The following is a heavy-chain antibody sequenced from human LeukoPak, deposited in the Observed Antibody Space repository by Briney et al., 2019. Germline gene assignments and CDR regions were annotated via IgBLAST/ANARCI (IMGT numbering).Heavy chain of an antibody. Sequence: ASVKVSCKASGYTFTSYGISWVRQAPGQGREWMGWISAYNGNTNYAQKLQGRVTMTNDTSTSTAYMELRSLRSDETAVYYCARSHVDTAMAHFDYWGQGTLVTVSS. J-gene: IGHJ4*02. D-gene: IGHD5-18*01. V-gene: IGHV1-18*01. CDR1: GYTFTSYG. CDR3: ARSHVDTAMAHFDY. CDR2: ISAYNGNT.